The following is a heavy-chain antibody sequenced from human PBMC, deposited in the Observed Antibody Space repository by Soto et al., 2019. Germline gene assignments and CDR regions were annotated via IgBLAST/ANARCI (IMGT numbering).Heavy chain of an antibody. CDR2: ISYDGSNK. CDR3: AKERPDSSSWYYYYYYYGMDV. CDR1: GFTFSSYG. J-gene: IGHJ6*02. D-gene: IGHD6-13*01. V-gene: IGHV3-30*18. Sequence: PGGSLRLSCAASGFTFSSYGVHWVRQAPGKGLEWVAVISYDGSNKYYADSVRGRFTISRDNSKNTLYLQMNSLRAEDTAVYYCAKERPDSSSWYYYYYYYGMDVWGQGTTVTVSS.